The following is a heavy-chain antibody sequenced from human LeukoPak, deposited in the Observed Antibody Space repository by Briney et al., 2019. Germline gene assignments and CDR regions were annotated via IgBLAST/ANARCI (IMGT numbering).Heavy chain of an antibody. Sequence: PGGSLRLSCAASGFTFSNFAMSWVRQAPGKGLEWVSAISGSGTTTYYADSVKGRFTISRDNAKNSLYLQMNSLRAEDTAVYYCARDVVGATFDYWGQGTLVTVSS. D-gene: IGHD1-26*01. CDR3: ARDVVGATFDY. J-gene: IGHJ4*02. CDR1: GFTFSNFA. CDR2: ISGSGTTT. V-gene: IGHV3-23*01.